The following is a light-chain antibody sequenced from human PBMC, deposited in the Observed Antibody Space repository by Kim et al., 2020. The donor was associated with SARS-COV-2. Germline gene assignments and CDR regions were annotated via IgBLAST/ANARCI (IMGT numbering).Light chain of an antibody. CDR2: SNN. CDR3: AAWDGSLNGYV. Sequence: GQTVTISCSGSCSNIGSRIVNWYQQLPGTAPKLLIYSNNQRPSGVPDRFSGSKSGTSGSLAISGLQSEDEADYYCAAWDGSLNGYVFGTGTKVTVL. V-gene: IGLV1-44*01. J-gene: IGLJ1*01. CDR1: CSNIGSRI.